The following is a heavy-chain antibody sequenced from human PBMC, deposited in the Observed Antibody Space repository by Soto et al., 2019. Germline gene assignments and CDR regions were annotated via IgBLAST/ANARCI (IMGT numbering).Heavy chain of an antibody. Sequence: ASVKVSCKASGYTFTSYGISWVRQAPGQGLEWMGWISAYNGNTNYAQKLQGRVTMTTATGTAYLELTSLRSDDSAVYYCGRGPSPRAPAGGTPYYFAMDVWGQGTTVTVSS. V-gene: IGHV1-18*04. CDR3: GRGPSPRAPAGGTPYYFAMDV. CDR2: ISAYNGNT. J-gene: IGHJ6*02. D-gene: IGHD6-13*01. CDR1: GYTFTSYG.